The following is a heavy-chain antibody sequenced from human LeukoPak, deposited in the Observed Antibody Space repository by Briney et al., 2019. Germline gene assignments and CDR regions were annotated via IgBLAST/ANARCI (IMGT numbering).Heavy chain of an antibody. CDR3: ARASTDSSVTDGFDT. V-gene: IGHV3-21*01. CDR2: ISFGSSYI. CDR1: GFIFKDYT. D-gene: IGHD4-17*01. Sequence: GGSLRLSCAASGFIFKDYTMNWVRQSPGKGLQWVSLISFGSSYISYADSLKGRFTVSRDDAKSSVYLEMTSLRAEDTAVYYCARASTDSSVTDGFDTWGPGTLVTVSS. J-gene: IGHJ5*02.